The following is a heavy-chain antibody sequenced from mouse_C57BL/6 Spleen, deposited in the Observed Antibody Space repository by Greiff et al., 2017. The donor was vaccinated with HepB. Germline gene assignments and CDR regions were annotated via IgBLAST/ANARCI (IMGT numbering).Heavy chain of an antibody. V-gene: IGHV1-9*01. Sequence: VKLLESGAELMKPGASVKLSCKATGYTFTGYWIEWVKQRPGHGLEWIGEILPGSGSTNYNEKFKDKATLTVDKSSSTAYMQLSSLTSEDSAVYYCAIDGYLFAYWGQGTLVTVSA. J-gene: IGHJ3*01. CDR1: GYTFTGYW. CDR3: AIDGYLFAY. CDR2: ILPGSGST. D-gene: IGHD2-3*01.